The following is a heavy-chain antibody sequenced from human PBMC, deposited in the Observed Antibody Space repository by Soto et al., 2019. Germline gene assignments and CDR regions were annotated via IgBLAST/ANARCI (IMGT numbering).Heavy chain of an antibody. Sequence: SLRLSCAASGFTFSSYSMNWVRQAPGKGLEWVSSISSSSSYIYYADSVKGRFTISRDNAKNSLYLQMNSLRAEDTAVYYCARGSSGWFGIENYYYGMDVWGQGTTVTVSS. CDR3: ARGSSGWFGIENYYYGMDV. D-gene: IGHD6-19*01. J-gene: IGHJ6*02. CDR2: ISSSSSYI. CDR1: GFTFSSYS. V-gene: IGHV3-21*01.